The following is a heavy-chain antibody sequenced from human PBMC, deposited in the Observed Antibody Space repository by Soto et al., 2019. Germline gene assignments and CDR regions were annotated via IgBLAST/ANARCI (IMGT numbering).Heavy chain of an antibody. CDR1: GGSISSGGYY. CDR3: ARTYYYDSSGYGAFDI. CDR2: IYYSGST. Sequence: PSETLSLTCTVSGGSISSGGYYWSWIRQHPGKGLEWIGYIYYSGSTYYNPSLKSRVTISVDTSKNQFSLKLSSVTAADTAVYYCARTYYYDSSGYGAFDIWGQGTMVTVSS. D-gene: IGHD3-22*01. J-gene: IGHJ3*02. V-gene: IGHV4-31*03.